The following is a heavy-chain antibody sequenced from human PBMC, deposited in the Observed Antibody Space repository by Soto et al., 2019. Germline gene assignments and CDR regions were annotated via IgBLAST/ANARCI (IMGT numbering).Heavy chain of an antibody. Sequence: GGSMRLSCAASGFTFSSYAMGWVRQGPGKGLEWVAVVSIGGSTHYADSVRGRFTISRDNSKNTLSLQMNSLTAEDTAVYFCAKRRGAGGHFDYWGQGALVTVSS. CDR1: GFTFSSYA. V-gene: IGHV3-23*01. J-gene: IGHJ4*02. CDR3: AKRRGAGGHFDY. D-gene: IGHD2-15*01. CDR2: VSIGGST.